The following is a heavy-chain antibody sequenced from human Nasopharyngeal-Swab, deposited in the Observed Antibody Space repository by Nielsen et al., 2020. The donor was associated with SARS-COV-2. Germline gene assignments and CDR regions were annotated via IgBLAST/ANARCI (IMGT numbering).Heavy chain of an antibody. D-gene: IGHD2-2*01. V-gene: IGHV1-2*02. CDR2: INPNSGGT. CDR3: ARFSPPLYCNSPTCLATWFDP. CDR1: GYTFTGYY. Sequence: ASVKVSCKASGYTFTGYYMHWVRQAPGQGLEWMGWINPNSGGTNYAQNLQGRVTMTTDTSTSTAYMELRSLRSGDTAVYYCARFSPPLYCNSPTCLATWFDPWGQGTLVTVSS. J-gene: IGHJ5*02.